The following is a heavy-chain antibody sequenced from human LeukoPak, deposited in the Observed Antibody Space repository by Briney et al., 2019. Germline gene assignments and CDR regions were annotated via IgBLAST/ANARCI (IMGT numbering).Heavy chain of an antibody. CDR3: ARELWFGELFFDY. D-gene: IGHD3-10*01. J-gene: IGHJ4*02. V-gene: IGHV3-30*04. CDR1: GFTFNDYT. Sequence: GGPLRLSCAASGFTFNDYTIHWVRQAPGKGLEWVAVISYDGSNKYYADSVKGRFTISRDTSKNTLYLQMNSLRAEDTAIYFCARELWFGELFFDYWGQGTLVTVSS. CDR2: ISYDGSNK.